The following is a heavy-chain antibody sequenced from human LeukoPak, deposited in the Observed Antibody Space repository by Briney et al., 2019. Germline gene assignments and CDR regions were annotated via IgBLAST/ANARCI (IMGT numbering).Heavy chain of an antibody. D-gene: IGHD1-1*01. J-gene: IGHJ5*02. Sequence: SETPSLTCTVSGGSISSYYWSWIRQPPGKGLEWIGYISYSGSTNFNPSLTSRVTISVDTSKNQFSLKLSSVTAADTAVYYCAREGTAGANLNWFDPWGQGTLVTVSS. V-gene: IGHV4-59*01. CDR3: AREGTAGANLNWFDP. CDR2: ISYSGST. CDR1: GGSISSYY.